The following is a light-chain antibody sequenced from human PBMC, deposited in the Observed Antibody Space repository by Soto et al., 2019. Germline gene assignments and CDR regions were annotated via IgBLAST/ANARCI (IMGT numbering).Light chain of an antibody. Sequence: IQLTQSPSTLSASVGDRVTITCRASQGIGTALAWYHQRPGNSPDLLVYDASTLQSGVPSRFSGSGSETDFSLTISGLQPEDFGHYYCQQFNNTPLTFGGGTRVEIK. CDR1: QGIGTA. CDR2: DAS. CDR3: QQFNNTPLT. V-gene: IGKV1D-13*01. J-gene: IGKJ4*01.